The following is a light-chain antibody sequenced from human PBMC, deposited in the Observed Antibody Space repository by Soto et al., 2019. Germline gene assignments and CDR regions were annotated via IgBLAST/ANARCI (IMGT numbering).Light chain of an antibody. V-gene: IGLV1-47*01. CDR3: AAWDDTLRSYV. CDR2: RDN. CDR1: ISNIATNY. Sequence: QAVVTQPPSVSGTPGQRVTISCSGGISNIATNYVHWFQQLPGTAPKVLSNRDNQRPSGVPDRFSGSKSGTSASLAISGLRSEDEAEYYCAAWDDTLRSYVFGTGTKVTVL. J-gene: IGLJ1*01.